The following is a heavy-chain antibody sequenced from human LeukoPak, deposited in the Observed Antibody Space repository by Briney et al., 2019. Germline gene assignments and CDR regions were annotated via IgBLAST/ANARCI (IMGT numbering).Heavy chain of an antibody. CDR1: GFTFDDYA. Sequence: PGRSLRLSCAASGFTFDDYAMHWVRQAPGKGLEWVSGISWNSGSIGYADPVKGRFTISRDNAKNSLYLQMNSLRAEDTALYYCAKDRAGYSSGWYRVRIDYWGQGTLVTVSS. CDR2: ISWNSGSI. J-gene: IGHJ4*02. CDR3: AKDRAGYSSGWYRVRIDY. D-gene: IGHD6-19*01. V-gene: IGHV3-9*01.